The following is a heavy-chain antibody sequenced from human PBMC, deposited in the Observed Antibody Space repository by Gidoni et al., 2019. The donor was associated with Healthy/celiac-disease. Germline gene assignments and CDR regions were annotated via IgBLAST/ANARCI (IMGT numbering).Heavy chain of an antibody. CDR2: ISGSGGST. Sequence: EVQLLESGGGLVQPGGSLRLSCAASGFTLSSYAMSWVRQAPGKGLGWVSAISGSGGSTYYADSVKGRFTISRDNSKNTLYLQMNSLRAEDTAVYYCAKSASSWYTNGPDYWGQGTLVTVSS. J-gene: IGHJ4*02. V-gene: IGHV3-23*01. D-gene: IGHD6-13*01. CDR3: AKSASSWYTNGPDY. CDR1: GFTLSSYA.